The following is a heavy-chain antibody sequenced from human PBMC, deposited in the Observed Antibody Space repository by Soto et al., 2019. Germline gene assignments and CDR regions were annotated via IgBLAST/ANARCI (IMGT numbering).Heavy chain of an antibody. V-gene: IGHV3-66*01. CDR3: ARDGTYWV. CDR2: IYSGGAT. Sequence: EVQLVEAGGGLVQPGGSLRLSCAASGFTVSNNYMRWVRQAPGKGLEWVSLIYSGGATYYADSVKGRFTISRDNSKNTLYLQMDSLGGEDTSVYYCARDGTYWVGGQGILVTVSS. CDR1: GFTVSNNY. J-gene: IGHJ4*02. D-gene: IGHD1-26*01.